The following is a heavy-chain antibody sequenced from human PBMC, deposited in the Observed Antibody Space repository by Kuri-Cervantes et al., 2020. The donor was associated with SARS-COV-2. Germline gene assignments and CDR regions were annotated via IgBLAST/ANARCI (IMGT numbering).Heavy chain of an antibody. V-gene: IGHV1-46*03. J-gene: IGHJ4*02. D-gene: IGHD6-13*01. Sequence: VTVSCKASGSTFTTYYMHCVRQAPGQGLEWMGIINPSGGSTSYAQKFQGRVTMTRDTSTSTVYMELSSLRSEDTAVYYCARDSEGSSGPVYYFDCWGQGTLVTVSS. CDR3: ARDSEGSSGPVYYFDC. CDR2: INPSGGST. CDR1: GSTFTTYY.